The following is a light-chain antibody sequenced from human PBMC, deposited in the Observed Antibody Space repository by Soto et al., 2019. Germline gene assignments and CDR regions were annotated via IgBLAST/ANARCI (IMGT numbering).Light chain of an antibody. CDR3: QQRSNWPPIT. CDR2: GAS. J-gene: IGKJ1*01. Sequence: EIVMTQSPATLSVSPGERATLSCRASQSVSSNLAWYQQKPGQAPRLLIYGASNRATGIPARFSGSGSGTDFTLTISSLEPEDFAVYYCQQRSNWPPITFGQGTKVDIK. V-gene: IGKV3-11*01. CDR1: QSVSSN.